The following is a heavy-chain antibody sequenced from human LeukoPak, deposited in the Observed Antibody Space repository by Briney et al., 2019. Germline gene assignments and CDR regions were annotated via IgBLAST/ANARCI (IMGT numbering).Heavy chain of an antibody. V-gene: IGHV3-23*01. Sequence: GGSLRLSCAASGFTLSSYGMHWVRQAPGKGLEWVSAISGSGGSTCYADSVKGRFTISRDNSKNTLYLQMNSLRAEDTAVYYCAKAVVGATTGGGDAFDIWGQGTMVTVSS. CDR1: GFTLSSYG. CDR2: ISGSGGST. CDR3: AKAVVGATTGGGDAFDI. J-gene: IGHJ3*02. D-gene: IGHD1-26*01.